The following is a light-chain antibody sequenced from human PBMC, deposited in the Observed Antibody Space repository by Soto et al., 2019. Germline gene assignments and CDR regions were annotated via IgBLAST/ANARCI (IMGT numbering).Light chain of an antibody. J-gene: IGKJ5*01. CDR3: QQYNSYPIT. Sequence: DIQMTQSPSTLSASVGDRVTITCRASQSISSWLAWYQQKPGKAPKSLIYKASSLESGVPSRFSGSGSGTEFTLTISSLQPDDFATYYCQQYNSYPITFGQGTRLVIK. CDR2: KAS. V-gene: IGKV1-5*03. CDR1: QSISSW.